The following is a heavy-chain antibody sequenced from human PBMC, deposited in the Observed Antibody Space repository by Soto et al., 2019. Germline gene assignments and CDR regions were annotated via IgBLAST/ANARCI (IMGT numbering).Heavy chain of an antibody. D-gene: IGHD4-17*01. Sequence: KPSETLSLTCAVYGGSFSGYYWSWIRQPPGKGLEWIGEINHSGSTNYNPSLKSRVTISVDTSKNQFSLKLSSVTAADTAVYYCARGLAVTLDYWGQGTLVTVSS. V-gene: IGHV4-34*01. CDR3: ARGLAVTLDY. CDR2: INHSGST. CDR1: GGSFSGYY. J-gene: IGHJ4*02.